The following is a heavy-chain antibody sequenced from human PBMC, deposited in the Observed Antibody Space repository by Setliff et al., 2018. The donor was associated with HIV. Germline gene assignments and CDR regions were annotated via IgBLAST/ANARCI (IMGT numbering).Heavy chain of an antibody. CDR2: ISAGKGMT. D-gene: IGHD6-19*01. CDR1: GYTFSTYA. V-gene: IGHV1-3*01. CDR3: ARDIYDSGWFTLEY. J-gene: IGHJ4*02. Sequence: ASVKVSCKASGYTFSTYAMHWVRQAPGQRLEWMGWISAGKGMTKYSTKFQGRVTLTRDTAASTAYMELSSLRSEDTAVYYCARDIYDSGWFTLEYWGQGTLVTVS.